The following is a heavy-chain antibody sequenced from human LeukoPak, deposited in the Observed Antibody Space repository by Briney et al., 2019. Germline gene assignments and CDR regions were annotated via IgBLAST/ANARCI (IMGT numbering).Heavy chain of an antibody. V-gene: IGHV3-23*01. CDR3: AKRYSYLDY. CDR2: ISDRGGST. D-gene: IGHD1-26*01. J-gene: IGHJ4*02. CDR1: GFTFSSFA. Sequence: GGSLRLSCAAPGFTFSSFAMSWVRQAPGKGLEWVSSISDRGGSTYYADSVKGRFTISRDNSKNTLYLQMSSLRAEDTAVYYCAKRYSYLDYWGQGTLVIVSS.